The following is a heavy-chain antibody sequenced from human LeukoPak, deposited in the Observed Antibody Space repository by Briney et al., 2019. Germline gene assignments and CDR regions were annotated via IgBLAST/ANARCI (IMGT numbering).Heavy chain of an antibody. J-gene: IGHJ4*02. CDR1: GYTFTSYG. CDR3: ARDGGAITMIVPGANFDY. D-gene: IGHD3-22*01. Sequence: ASVKVSCKASGYTFTSYGISWVRQAPGQGLEWMGWISAYNGNTNYAQKLQGRVTMTTDTSTSTAYMELRSLRSDDSAVYYCARDGGAITMIVPGANFDYWGQGTLVTVSS. V-gene: IGHV1-18*01. CDR2: ISAYNGNT.